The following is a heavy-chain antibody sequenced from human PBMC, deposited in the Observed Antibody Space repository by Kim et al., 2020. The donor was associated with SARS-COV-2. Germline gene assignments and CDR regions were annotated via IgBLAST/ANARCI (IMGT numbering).Heavy chain of an antibody. V-gene: IGHV3-23*01. CDR3: AKKRTASGPNLLGPFDY. Sequence: GGSLRLSCVASGFTFSNYAMSWVRQAPGRGLECVSAMSGSGNNANYADSVEGRFTVSRDNSNNTLYLQMDNLRDEDAALYYCAKKRTASGPNLLGPFDY. J-gene: IGHJ4*01. CDR1: GFTFSNYA. D-gene: IGHD2-21*02. CDR2: MSGSGNNA.